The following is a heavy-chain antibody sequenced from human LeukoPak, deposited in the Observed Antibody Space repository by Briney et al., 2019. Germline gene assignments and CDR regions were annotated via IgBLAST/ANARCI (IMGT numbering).Heavy chain of an antibody. CDR1: GFTFSSYG. J-gene: IGHJ4*02. D-gene: IGHD2-21*02. V-gene: IGHV3-30*02. Sequence: GGSLRLSCAASGFTFSSYGMHWVRQAPGKGLEWVAFIRYDGSNKYYADSVKGRFTISRDNSKNTLYLQMDSLRAEDTAVYYCAKGKTAYCGGDCYALGYWGQGTLVTVSS. CDR2: IRYDGSNK. CDR3: AKGKTAYCGGDCYALGY.